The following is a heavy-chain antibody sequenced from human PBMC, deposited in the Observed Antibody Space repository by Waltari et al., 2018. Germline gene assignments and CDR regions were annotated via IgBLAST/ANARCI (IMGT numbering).Heavy chain of an antibody. CDR3: AKDLPYGGNSFDY. CDR1: GFTFSSSA. J-gene: IGHJ4*02. CDR2: ISYDGSNK. D-gene: IGHD2-21*01. V-gene: IGHV3-30-3*01. Sequence: QVQLVESGGGVVQPGRSLRLSCAASGFTFSSSAMHWVRQAPGKGLEWVAVISYDGSNKYYADSVKGRFTISRDNSMNTLYLQMNSLRAEDTAVYYCAKDLPYGGNSFDYWGQGTLVTVSS.